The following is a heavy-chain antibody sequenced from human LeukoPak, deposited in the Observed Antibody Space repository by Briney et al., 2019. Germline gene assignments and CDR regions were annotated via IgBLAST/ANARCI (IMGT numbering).Heavy chain of an antibody. V-gene: IGHV4-59*01. J-gene: IGHJ6*03. CDR2: VDHTGST. CDR3: ARGRVSSSTWYSTYYYYFYMDV. D-gene: IGHD1-1*01. CDR1: DDSITMYY. Sequence: SETLSLTCTVSDDSITMYYWTWIRQPPGKGLEWIGYVDHTGSTNFNPSLNGRVSISRDTSKSLFSLRLRSVTAADTAVYFCARGRVSSSTWYSTYYYYFYMDVWGKGTTVTVSS.